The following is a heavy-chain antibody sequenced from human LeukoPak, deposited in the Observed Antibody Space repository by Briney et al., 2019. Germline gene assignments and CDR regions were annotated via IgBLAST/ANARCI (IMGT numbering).Heavy chain of an antibody. Sequence: PSETLSLTCNVSGVSLTSHFWSWIRQTPGKGLEWIGYVFHSGTTNYSPSLKSRVTISLDTSKKQFYLRLASVTAADTAVYYCARRMATVTDAFDIWGRGTMVSVSS. CDR2: VFHSGTT. CDR3: ARRMATVTDAFDI. D-gene: IGHD5-24*01. J-gene: IGHJ3*02. V-gene: IGHV4-59*08. CDR1: GVSLTSHF.